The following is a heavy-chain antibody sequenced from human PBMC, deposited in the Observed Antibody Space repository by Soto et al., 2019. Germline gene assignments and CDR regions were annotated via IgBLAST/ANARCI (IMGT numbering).Heavy chain of an antibody. CDR1: GGSISSGGYY. V-gene: IGHV4-31*03. J-gene: IGHJ4*02. CDR2: IYYSGST. CDR3: AREESNVFDY. Sequence: SETLSLTCTVSGGSISSGGYYWSWIRQHPGKGLEWIGYIYYSGSTYYNPSLKSRVTISVDTSKNQFSLKLSSVTAADTAVYYCAREESNVFDYWGQGTLVTVSS.